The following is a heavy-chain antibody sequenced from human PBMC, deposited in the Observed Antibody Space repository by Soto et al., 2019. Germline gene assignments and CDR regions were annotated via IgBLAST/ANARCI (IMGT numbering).Heavy chain of an antibody. CDR1: GVTFTSET. Sequence: QVQLVQSGAEVKKPGSSVKVSCKASGVTFTSETISWVRQAPGQGLEWMGGIIPLFGAANYAQKFQGRVTITADESTSTVYMEWSSLRSDDMAVYYCATELGENPASPFDSWGQGTLVTVSS. D-gene: IGHD2-21*01. V-gene: IGHV1-69*01. CDR3: ATELGENPASPFDS. CDR2: IIPLFGAA. J-gene: IGHJ4*02.